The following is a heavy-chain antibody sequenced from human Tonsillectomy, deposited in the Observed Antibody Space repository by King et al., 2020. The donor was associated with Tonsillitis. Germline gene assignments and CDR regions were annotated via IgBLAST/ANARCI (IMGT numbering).Heavy chain of an antibody. CDR1: GFTFSSYG. V-gene: IGHV3-33*08. D-gene: IGHD6-19*01. J-gene: IGHJ6*03. Sequence: VQLVESGGGVVQPGRSLRLSCAASGFTFSSYGMHWVRQAPGKGLEWVAVIWYDGSNKYYADSVKGRFTISRDNSKNTLYLQMNSLRAEDTAVYYCARDSGRTAYLDGWWVSFDYYYYYMDV. CDR3: ARDSGRTAYLDGWWVSFDYYYYYMDV. CDR2: IWYDGSNK.